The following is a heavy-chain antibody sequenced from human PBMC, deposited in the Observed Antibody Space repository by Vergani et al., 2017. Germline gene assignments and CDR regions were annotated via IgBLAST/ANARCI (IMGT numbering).Heavy chain of an antibody. D-gene: IGHD3-9*01. CDR1: GAYVGSGGYY. CDR3: AGRSGIVYDIFSGTQYFFDF. J-gene: IGHJ4*02. CDR2: IYYSGTT. V-gene: IGHV4-31*03. Sequence: QVQLQESGPGLVKASQTLSLTCSVSGAYVGSGGYYWSWVRQRPGMGLDWIGYIYYSGTTYYNLSLESRLTISLDTSENHLSLKLTSVTAADTAVYYCAGRSGIVYDIFSGTQYFFDFWGQGALVTVSS.